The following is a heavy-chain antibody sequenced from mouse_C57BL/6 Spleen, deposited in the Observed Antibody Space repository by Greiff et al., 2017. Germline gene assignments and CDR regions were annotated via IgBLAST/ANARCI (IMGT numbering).Heavy chain of an antibody. CDR1: GFTFSDYG. V-gene: IGHV5-17*01. D-gene: IGHD2-2*01. CDR3: ARPGYGYGGPFDY. Sequence: EVMLVESGGGLVKPGGSLKLSCAASGFTFSDYGMHWVRQAPEKGLEWVAYISSGSSTIYYADTVKGRFTISRDNAKNNLFLQRTSLRSEDTAMSYCARPGYGYGGPFDYWGQGTTLTVSS. CDR2: ISSGSSTI. J-gene: IGHJ2*01.